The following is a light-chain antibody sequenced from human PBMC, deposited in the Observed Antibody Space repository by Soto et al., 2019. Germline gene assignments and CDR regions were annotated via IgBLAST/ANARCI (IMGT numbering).Light chain of an antibody. CDR2: DAS. CDR3: QQRSNWLT. J-gene: IGKJ4*01. Sequence: EIVLTQSPATLSSSPGQRATLSCRATQSVSSYLAWYQQKPGQAPRLLIYDASNLATGIPARFSGSGSGTDFTLTSSSLAPEDFAVYYCQQRSNWLTFGGGTKVEIK. V-gene: IGKV3-11*01. CDR1: QSVSSY.